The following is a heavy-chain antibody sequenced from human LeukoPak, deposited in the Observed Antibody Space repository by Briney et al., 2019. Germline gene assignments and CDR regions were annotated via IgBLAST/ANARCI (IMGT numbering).Heavy chain of an antibody. D-gene: IGHD1-26*01. CDR2: ISYDGSNK. CDR3: ANVGPDYYYMDV. CDR1: GLTFSNYG. V-gene: IGHV3-30*18. Sequence: GGSLRLSCAASGLTFSNYGMHWARQAPGKGLEWVAVISYDGSNKYYADSVKGRFTISRDSSKNTLYLQMNSLRAEDTAVYYCANVGPDYYYMDVWGKGTTVTVSS. J-gene: IGHJ6*03.